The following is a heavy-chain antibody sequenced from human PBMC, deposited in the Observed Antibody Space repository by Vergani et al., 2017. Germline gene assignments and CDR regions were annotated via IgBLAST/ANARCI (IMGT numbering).Heavy chain of an antibody. V-gene: IGHV3-21*01. CDR3: AKVGRSEVAGTFGAFDI. CDR1: GFTFSSYS. CDR2: ISSSSSYI. Sequence: EVQLVESGGGLVKPGGSLRLSCAASGFTFSSYSMNWVRQAPGKGLEWVSSISSSSSYIYYAESVKGRFTISRDNAKNSLYLQMNSLRAEDTAVYYCAKVGRSEVAGTFGAFDIWGQGTMVTVSS. J-gene: IGHJ3*02. D-gene: IGHD6-19*01.